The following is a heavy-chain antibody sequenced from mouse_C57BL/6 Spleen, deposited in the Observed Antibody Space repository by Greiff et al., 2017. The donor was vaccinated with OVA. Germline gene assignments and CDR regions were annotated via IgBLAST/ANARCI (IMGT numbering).Heavy chain of an antibody. D-gene: IGHD1-1*01. CDR2: IYPGDGAT. CDR1: GYAFSSSW. CDR3: ARDYYYGSSYYFDY. J-gene: IGHJ2*01. Sequence: VQLQQSGPELVKPGASVKISCKASGYAFSSSWMNWVKQRPGKGLEWIGRIYPGDGATNYNGKFKGKATLTADKSSSTAYMQLRSMTSEDSAVYFCARDYYYGSSYYFDYWGQGTTLTVSS. V-gene: IGHV1-82*01.